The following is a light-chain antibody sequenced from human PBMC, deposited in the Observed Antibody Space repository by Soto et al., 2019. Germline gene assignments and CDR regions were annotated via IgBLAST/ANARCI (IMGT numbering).Light chain of an antibody. V-gene: IGLV2-14*02. CDR3: TSYMGTNSRV. CDR2: EVS. Sequence: QSVLTQPASVSGSPGQSITISCTGTSSDVGNFNLVSWYQQHPGKAPKLMIYEVSNRPSGVSNRFSGSKSGNTASLTISGLQAADEADYYCTSYMGTNSRVFGGGTKLTVL. CDR1: SSDVGNFNL. J-gene: IGLJ3*02.